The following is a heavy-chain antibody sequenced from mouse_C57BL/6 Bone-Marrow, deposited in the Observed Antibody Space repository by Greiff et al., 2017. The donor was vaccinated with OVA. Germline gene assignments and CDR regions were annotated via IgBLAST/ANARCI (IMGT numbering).Heavy chain of an antibody. CDR3: ARGYYGSSYDYAMDY. J-gene: IGHJ4*01. Sequence: QVQLQQSGAELVKPGASVKMSCQASGYTFTTSPIEWMKQNHGKSLEWIGNFHPYNDDTKYNEKFKGKVTLTVEKPSRTVYLELSRLTSDDSAVYYCARGYYGSSYDYAMDYWGQGTSGTGSS. CDR1: GYTFTTSP. D-gene: IGHD1-1*01. V-gene: IGHV1-47*01. CDR2: FHPYNDDT.